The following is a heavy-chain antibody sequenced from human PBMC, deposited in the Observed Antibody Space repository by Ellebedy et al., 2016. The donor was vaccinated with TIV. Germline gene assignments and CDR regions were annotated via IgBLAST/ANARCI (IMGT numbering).Heavy chain of an antibody. CDR2: INSDGSST. CDR3: ARVVIAAASRWFDP. D-gene: IGHD6-13*01. V-gene: IGHV3-74*01. J-gene: IGHJ5*02. CDR1: GFTFSSYW. Sequence: GESLKISCAASGFTFSSYWMHWVRQAPGKGLVWVSRINSDGSSTSYADSVKGRFNISRDNAKNTLYLQMNSLRAEDTAVYYCARVVIAAASRWFDPWGQGTLVTVSS.